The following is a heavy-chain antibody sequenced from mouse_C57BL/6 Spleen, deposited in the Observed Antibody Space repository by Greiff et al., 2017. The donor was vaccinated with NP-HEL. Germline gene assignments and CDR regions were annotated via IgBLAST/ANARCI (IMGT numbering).Heavy chain of an antibody. CDR2: IDPSDSET. V-gene: IGHV1-52*01. CDR1: GYTFTSYW. CDR3: ARSRSNYDWYFDV. Sequence: QVQLQQPGAELVRPGSSVKLSCKASGYTFTSYWMHWVKQRPIQGLEWIGNIDPSDSETHYNQKFKDKATLTVDKSSSTTYMQLSSLTSEDSAVYDCARSRSNYDWYFDVWGTGTTVTVSS. J-gene: IGHJ1*03. D-gene: IGHD2-5*01.